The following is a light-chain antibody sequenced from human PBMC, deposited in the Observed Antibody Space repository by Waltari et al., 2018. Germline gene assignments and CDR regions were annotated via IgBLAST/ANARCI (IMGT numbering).Light chain of an antibody. CDR3: SSYSTTTIYV. J-gene: IGLJ1*01. Sequence: QSALPQPASVSGSPGQSLTIYCTGTSSDVGAYNSVSWYQQHPGKAPELMISEVSNRPSGVSNRFSGSKTGNTASLTISGLQAEDEADYYCSSYSTTTIYVFGTVTRVTVL. CDR2: EVS. CDR1: SSDVGAYNS. V-gene: IGLV2-14*01.